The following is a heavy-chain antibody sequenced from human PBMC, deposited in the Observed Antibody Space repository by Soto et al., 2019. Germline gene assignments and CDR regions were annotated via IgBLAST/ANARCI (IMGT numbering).Heavy chain of an antibody. CDR1: GGSISSGGYY. D-gene: IGHD2-15*01. Sequence: SETLSLTCTVSGGSISSGGYYWSWIRQRPGKGLEWIGYIYYSGSTYYNPSLKSRVTISVDTSKNQFSLKLSSVTAADTAVYYCAREEACSGGSCYGWFDPWGQGTLVTVSS. J-gene: IGHJ5*02. V-gene: IGHV4-31*03. CDR2: IYYSGST. CDR3: AREEACSGGSCYGWFDP.